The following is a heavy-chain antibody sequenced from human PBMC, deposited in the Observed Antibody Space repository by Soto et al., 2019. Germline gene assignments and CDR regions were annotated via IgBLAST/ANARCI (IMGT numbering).Heavy chain of an antibody. J-gene: IGHJ4*02. V-gene: IGHV4-39*01. Sequence: QLQLQESGPGLVKPSETLSLTCTVSGGSISSSSYYWGWIRQPPGKGLEWIGSIYYSGSTYYNPSLKSRVTISVDTSKNQFSLKLSSVTAADTAVYYCARPSGVVVAATQYFDYWGQGTLVTVSS. CDR3: ARPSGVVVAATQYFDY. D-gene: IGHD2-15*01. CDR2: IYYSGST. CDR1: GGSISSSSYY.